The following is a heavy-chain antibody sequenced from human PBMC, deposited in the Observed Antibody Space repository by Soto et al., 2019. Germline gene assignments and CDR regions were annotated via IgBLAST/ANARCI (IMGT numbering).Heavy chain of an antibody. CDR1: GVSSTSSGYY. CDR2: TSNSGST. V-gene: IGHV4-31*03. J-gene: IGHJ4*02. CDR3: ARGGGSTKVDY. Sequence: QVQLQESAPGLVKPSQTLSLTCTVSGVSSTSSGYYWTWIRQHPGEALEWIGFTSNSGSTSYNTSHESRVTISVDTSSNQFSPNLKSVTAEDTAVYCGARGGGSTKVDYWGQGTLVTVSP. D-gene: IGHD2-2*01.